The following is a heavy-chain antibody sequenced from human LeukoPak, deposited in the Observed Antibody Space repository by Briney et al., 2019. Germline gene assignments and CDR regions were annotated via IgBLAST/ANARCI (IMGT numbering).Heavy chain of an antibody. Sequence: GGSLRLSCAASGFTFSSYGMHWVRQAPGKGLEWVAVISYDGSNKYYADSVKGRFTISRDNPKNTLYLQMNSLRAEDTAVYYCAVESLDFWFGELLLDYWGQGTLVTVSS. V-gene: IGHV3-30*03. CDR3: AVESLDFWFGELLLDY. CDR1: GFTFSSYG. J-gene: IGHJ4*02. D-gene: IGHD3-10*01. CDR2: ISYDGSNK.